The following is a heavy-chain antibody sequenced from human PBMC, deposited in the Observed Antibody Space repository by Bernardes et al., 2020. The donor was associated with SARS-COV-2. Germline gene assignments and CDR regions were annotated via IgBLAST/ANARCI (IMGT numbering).Heavy chain of an antibody. Sequence: GGSLILSCAASGFTFSNYWMNWVRQAPGKGLEWVANIKQDGSSTTYADSVKGRFTISRDSAKNTLYLQMNSLRAEDTAVYFCASLSTGTNSFDSWGQGTLVTVSS. D-gene: IGHD1-1*01. CDR1: GFTFSNYW. CDR3: ASLSTGTNSFDS. V-gene: IGHV3-7*01. CDR2: IKQDGSST. J-gene: IGHJ4*02.